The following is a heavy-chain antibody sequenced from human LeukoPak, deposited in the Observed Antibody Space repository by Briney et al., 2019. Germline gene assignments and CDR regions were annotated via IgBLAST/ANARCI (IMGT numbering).Heavy chain of an antibody. V-gene: IGHV3-11*01. CDR3: ARVGGIAAADPTWYYFDY. CDR1: GFTFSDYY. J-gene: IGHJ4*02. D-gene: IGHD6-13*01. Sequence: PGGSLRLSCEASGFTFSDYYMSWIRQAPGKGLEWVSYISSSGSTIYYADSVKGRFTISRDNAKNSLYLQMNSLRAEDTAVYYCARVGGIAAADPTWYYFDYWGQGTLVTVSS. CDR2: ISSSGSTI.